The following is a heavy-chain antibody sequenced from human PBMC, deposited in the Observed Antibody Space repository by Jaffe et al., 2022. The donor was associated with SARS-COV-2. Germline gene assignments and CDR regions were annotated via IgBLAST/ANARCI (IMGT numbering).Heavy chain of an antibody. CDR1: GDSMSSYY. V-gene: IGHV4-59*01. J-gene: IGHJ4*02. D-gene: IGHD1-26*01. CDR2: IFYSGST. CDR3: ARTRGSYYGYYYDS. Sequence: QVQLQESGPGVVKPSETLSLTCSISGDSMSSYYWNWIRQSPGKGLEWIGYIFYSGSTAYNPSFNSRVTFSIDTSKNQFSLKLTSVTAEDTAVYYCARTRGSYYGYYYDSWGQGSLVTVSS.